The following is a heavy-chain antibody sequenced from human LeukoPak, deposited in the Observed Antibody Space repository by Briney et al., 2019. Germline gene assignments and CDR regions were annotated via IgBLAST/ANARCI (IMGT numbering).Heavy chain of an antibody. V-gene: IGHV3-7*01. CDR1: GFTFSSYS. CDR3: ARRRDGYRKNYYYMDV. D-gene: IGHD5-24*01. Sequence: GGSLRLSCAASGFTFSSYSMNWVRQAPGKGLEWVANIKQDGSEKYYVDSVKGRFTISRDNAKNSLYLQMNSLRAEDTAVYYCARRRDGYRKNYYYMDVWGKGTTVTVSS. J-gene: IGHJ6*03. CDR2: IKQDGSEK.